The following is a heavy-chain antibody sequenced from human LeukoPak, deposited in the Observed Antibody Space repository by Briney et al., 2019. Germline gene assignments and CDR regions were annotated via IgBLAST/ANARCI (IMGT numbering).Heavy chain of an antibody. Sequence: SETLSLTCTVSGGSISSVGYYWSWIHQTPGKALDWIGYTYYSGSTYYNPSLKSRVTISVDTSKNQFSLKLSSVTAADTAVYYCARVLKDILTGSAAVSYFDYWGQGTLVTVSS. V-gene: IGHV4-31*03. D-gene: IGHD3-9*01. CDR2: TYYSGST. CDR3: ARVLKDILTGSAAVSYFDY. CDR1: GGSISSVGYY. J-gene: IGHJ4*02.